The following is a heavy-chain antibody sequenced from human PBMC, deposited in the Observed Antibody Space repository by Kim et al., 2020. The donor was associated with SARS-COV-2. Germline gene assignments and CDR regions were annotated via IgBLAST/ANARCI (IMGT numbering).Heavy chain of an antibody. CDR3: ARGAEWTVD. J-gene: IGHJ4*02. D-gene: IGHD6-19*01. Sequence: GLTNYNPTLNSRVTMSVDTSKNQFSLKLSSVTAADTAIYYCARGAEWTVDWGQGTLVTVSS. CDR2: GLT. V-gene: IGHV4-59*09.